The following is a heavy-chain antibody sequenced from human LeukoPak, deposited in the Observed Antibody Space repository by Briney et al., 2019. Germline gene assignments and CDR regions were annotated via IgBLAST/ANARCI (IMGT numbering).Heavy chain of an antibody. Sequence: PGGSLRLSCAASGFTVSSNYMSWVRQAPGKGLEWVSVIYSGGSTYYADSVKGRFTISRDNAKNSLYLQMNSLRAEDTAVYYCARDGIPDYDFWSGSDTKDNWFDPWGQGTLVTVSS. CDR2: IYSGGST. V-gene: IGHV3-66*01. CDR1: GFTVSSNY. CDR3: ARDGIPDYDFWSGSDTKDNWFDP. J-gene: IGHJ5*02. D-gene: IGHD3-3*01.